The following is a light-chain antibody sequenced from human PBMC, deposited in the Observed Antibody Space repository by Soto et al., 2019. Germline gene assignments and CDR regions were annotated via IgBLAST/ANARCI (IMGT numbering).Light chain of an antibody. CDR2: EVS. J-gene: IGLJ2*01. Sequence: SALTQPPSASGSPGQSVAISCTGASSDVGGYNYVSWYQQHPGKAPKLIIYEVSKRPSGVPDRFSGSKSGNTASLTVSGLQAEDEADYYCSSYAGSNNNVFGGGTKVTVL. CDR1: SSDVGGYNY. V-gene: IGLV2-8*01. CDR3: SSYAGSNNNV.